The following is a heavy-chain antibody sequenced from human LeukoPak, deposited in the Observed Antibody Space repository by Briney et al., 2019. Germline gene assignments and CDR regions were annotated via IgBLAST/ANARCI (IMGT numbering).Heavy chain of an antibody. D-gene: IGHD3-10*01. CDR2: IIPMFGIA. J-gene: IGHJ2*01. Sequence: SVKVSCKAPGGTFSSYVISWVRQAPGQGLKWMGKIIPMFGIANCAQKFQGRVTITADKSTSTVYMELSSLRSEDTAVYYCARGEYVVRGAYGYFDLWGRGTLVTVSS. CDR1: GGTFSSYV. V-gene: IGHV1-69*04. CDR3: ARGEYVVRGAYGYFDL.